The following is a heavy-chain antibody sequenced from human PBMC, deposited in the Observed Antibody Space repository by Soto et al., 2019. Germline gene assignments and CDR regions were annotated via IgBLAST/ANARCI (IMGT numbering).Heavy chain of an antibody. Sequence: GGSLRLSCAASGFTFSSYAMSWVRQAPGKGLEWVSAISGSGGSTYYADSVKGRFTISRDTSKNTLYLQMNSLRAEDTAVYYCAKDRALKYYDFWSGYNYYYYGMDVWGQGTTVTVSS. CDR2: ISGSGGST. V-gene: IGHV3-23*01. D-gene: IGHD3-3*01. J-gene: IGHJ6*02. CDR3: AKDRALKYYDFWSGYNYYYYGMDV. CDR1: GFTFSSYA.